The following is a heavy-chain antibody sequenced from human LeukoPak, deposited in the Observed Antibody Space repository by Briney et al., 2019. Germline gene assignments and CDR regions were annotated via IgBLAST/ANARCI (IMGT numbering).Heavy chain of an antibody. CDR2: IYPGDSDT. D-gene: IGHD3-10*01. CDR3: ALGITMVRGVIAGDAFDI. V-gene: IGHV5-51*01. Sequence: GESLKISCKGSGYSFTSYWIGWVRQMPGKGLEWMGIIYPGDSDTRYSPSFQGQVTISADKSISTAYPQWSSLKASDTAMYYCALGITMVRGVIAGDAFDIWGQGTMVTVSS. J-gene: IGHJ3*02. CDR1: GYSFTSYW.